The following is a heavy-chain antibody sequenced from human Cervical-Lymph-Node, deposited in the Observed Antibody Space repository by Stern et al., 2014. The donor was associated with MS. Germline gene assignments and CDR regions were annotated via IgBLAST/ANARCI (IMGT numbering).Heavy chain of an antibody. Sequence: QVQLQESGPGLVKPSETLSLSCTVSGGSISSYYWNCIRQPPGKGLEWIGNIYYSGNTNYNPSLKSRVTISIDTSKNQFSLNVRSVTAADTAVYCCARAVEGFDYWGQGTLVTVSS. CDR3: ARAVEGFDY. CDR1: GGSISSYY. J-gene: IGHJ4*02. CDR2: IYYSGNT. D-gene: IGHD4-23*01. V-gene: IGHV4-59*01.